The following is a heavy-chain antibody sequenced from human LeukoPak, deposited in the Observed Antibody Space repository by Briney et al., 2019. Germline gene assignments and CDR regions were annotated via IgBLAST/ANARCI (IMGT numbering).Heavy chain of an antibody. CDR2: INHSGST. J-gene: IGHJ6*03. CDR1: GGSFSGYY. CDR3: ARGMPSGGGSSWYVGYYYMDV. D-gene: IGHD6-13*01. V-gene: IGHV4-34*01. Sequence: SETLSPTCAVYGGSFSGYYWSWIRQPPGKGLEWIGEINHSGSTNYNPSLKSRVTISVDTSKNQFSLKLSSVTAADTAVYYCARGMPSGGGSSWYVGYYYMDVWGKGTTVTVSS.